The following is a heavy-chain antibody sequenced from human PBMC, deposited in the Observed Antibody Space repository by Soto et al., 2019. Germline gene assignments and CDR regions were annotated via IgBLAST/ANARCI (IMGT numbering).Heavy chain of an antibody. CDR1: GGSISSSSYY. Sequence: PSETLSLTCSVSGGSISSSSYYWGWIRQPPGKGLEWIGSIYYSGSTYYNPSLKSRVTISVDTSKNQFSLKLSSVTAADTAVYYCARQGMVRGVHRNYYYYYGMDVWGQGTTVTVSS. V-gene: IGHV4-39*01. D-gene: IGHD3-10*01. CDR2: IYYSGST. J-gene: IGHJ6*02. CDR3: ARQGMVRGVHRNYYYYYGMDV.